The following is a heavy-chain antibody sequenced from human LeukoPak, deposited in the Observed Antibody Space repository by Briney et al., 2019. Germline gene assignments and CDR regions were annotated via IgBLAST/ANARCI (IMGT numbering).Heavy chain of an antibody. D-gene: IGHD3-22*01. Sequence: GSLRLSCAASGFTFSSYAMSWVRQAPGKGLEWVSAISGSGGSTYYADSVKGWFTISRDNSKNTLYLQMNSLRAEDTAVYYCAKDRSVVPAATTYYYDSSGSNWGQGTLVTVSS. CDR3: AKDRSVVPAATTYYYDSSGSN. CDR2: ISGSGGST. J-gene: IGHJ4*02. V-gene: IGHV3-23*01. CDR1: GFTFSSYA.